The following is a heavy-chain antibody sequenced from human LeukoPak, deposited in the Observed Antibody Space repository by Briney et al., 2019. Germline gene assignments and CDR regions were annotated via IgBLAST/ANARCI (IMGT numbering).Heavy chain of an antibody. CDR2: ISYDGSNK. D-gene: IGHD2/OR15-2a*01. J-gene: IGHJ4*02. CDR1: GFTFSSYG. Sequence: GGSLRLSCAASGFTFSSYGMHWVRQAPGKGLEWVAVISYDGSNKYYADSVKGRFTISRDNSKNTLYLQMNSLRAEDTAVYYCAKNKELDYWGQGTLVTVSS. CDR3: AKNKELDY. V-gene: IGHV3-30*18.